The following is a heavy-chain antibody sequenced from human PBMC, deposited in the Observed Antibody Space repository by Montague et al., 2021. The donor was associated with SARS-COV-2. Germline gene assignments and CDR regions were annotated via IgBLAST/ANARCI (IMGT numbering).Heavy chain of an antibody. CDR3: ASPSVVVTAPNYYGMDV. CDR2: IYYSGST. D-gene: IGHD2-21*02. J-gene: IGHJ6*02. V-gene: IGHV4-39*01. CDR1: GGSISSTSYY. Sequence: SETLSLTCTVSGGSISSTSYYWGWIRQPPGKGLEWIGSIYYSGSTYYNPSLRSRVTISVDTSKNQFSLKLSSVTAADTAVYYCASPSVVVTAPNYYGMDVWGQGTPVTVSS.